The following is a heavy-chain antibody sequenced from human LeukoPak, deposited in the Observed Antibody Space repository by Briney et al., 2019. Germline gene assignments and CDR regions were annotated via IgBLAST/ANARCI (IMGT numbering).Heavy chain of an antibody. CDR2: ISSSGSTI. CDR1: GFTFSSYE. V-gene: IGHV3-48*03. D-gene: IGHD5-24*01. J-gene: IGHJ4*02. Sequence: PGGSLRLSCAVSGFTFSSYEMNWVRQAPRKGLEWVSYISSSGSTIYYADSVKGRFTISRDNAKNSLYLQMNSLRAEDTAVYYCARDSGDGYNFCFDYWGQGTLVTVSS. CDR3: ARDSGDGYNFCFDY.